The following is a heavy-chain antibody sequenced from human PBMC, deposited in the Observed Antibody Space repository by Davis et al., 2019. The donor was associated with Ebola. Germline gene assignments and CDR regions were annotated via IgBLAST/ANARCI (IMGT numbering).Heavy chain of an antibody. D-gene: IGHD1-26*01. Sequence: PGGSLRLSCAASGFTFSNYWMHWVRQTPGKGLVWVSRVNLDGSGTSYADSVRGRFTISRDNAKNTLSLQMNSLRVEDTAVYYCVRDSGYYSHDYWGHGTLVTVSS. J-gene: IGHJ4*01. CDR1: GFTFSNYW. CDR2: VNLDGSGT. CDR3: VRDSGYYSHDY. V-gene: IGHV3-74*01.